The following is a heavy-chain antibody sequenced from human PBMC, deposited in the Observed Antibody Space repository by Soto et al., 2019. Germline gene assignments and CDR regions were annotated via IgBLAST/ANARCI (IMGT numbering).Heavy chain of an antibody. CDR2: IFSSGST. CDR3: AREGSYSAYNFAHGIQLWSFDF. CDR1: GGSINTFY. D-gene: IGHD5-12*01. V-gene: IGHV4-4*07. J-gene: IGHJ4*02. Sequence: NPSETLSLTCTVSGGSINTFYWSWVRQPAGKGLEWIGRIFSSGSTSFNPSLESRVAMSVDTSKNHFSLNLRSVTAADMAVYYCAREGSYSAYNFAHGIQLWSFDFWGQGALVTVSS.